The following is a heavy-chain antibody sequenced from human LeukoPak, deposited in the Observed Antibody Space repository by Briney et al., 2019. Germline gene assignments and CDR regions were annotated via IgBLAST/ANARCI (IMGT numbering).Heavy chain of an antibody. V-gene: IGHV3-7*03. J-gene: IGHJ4*02. Sequence: GGSLRLSCTASGFTFRSHWMTWVRQSPGKGLEWVANIKEDGSVKYYVDSVKGRFTISRDNTKNELYLQMSSLKADDTAVYFCARDSTWVLDYWGQGTLISVSS. CDR1: GFTFRSHW. CDR3: ARDSTWVLDY. D-gene: IGHD1-26*01. CDR2: IKEDGSVK.